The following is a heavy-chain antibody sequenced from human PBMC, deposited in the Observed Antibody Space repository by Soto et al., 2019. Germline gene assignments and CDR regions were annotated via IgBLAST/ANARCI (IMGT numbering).Heavy chain of an antibody. CDR3: AKDSSSGRGSYYFDY. D-gene: IGHD6-6*01. V-gene: IGHV3-30*18. Sequence: HPGGSLRLSCAASGFTFSSYGMHWVRQAPGKGLEWVAVISYDGSNKYYADSVKGRFTISRDNSKNTLYLQMNSLRAEDTAVYYCAKDSSSGRGSYYFDYWGQGTLVTVSS. CDR2: ISYDGSNK. J-gene: IGHJ4*02. CDR1: GFTFSSYG.